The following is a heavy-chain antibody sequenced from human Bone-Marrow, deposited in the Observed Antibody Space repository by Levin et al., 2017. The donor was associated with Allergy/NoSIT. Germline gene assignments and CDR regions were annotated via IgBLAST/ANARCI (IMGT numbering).Heavy chain of an antibody. D-gene: IGHD3-10*01. Sequence: GESLKISCAASRFTFSSYVMSWVRQAAGKGLEWVSAISGGGGDTFYADSVKGRFTISRDNSKNTLYLQMNSLRAEDTAIYFCARYLGASGSYRGMDVWGQGTTVTVSS. J-gene: IGHJ6*02. CDR3: ARYLGASGSYRGMDV. CDR1: RFTFSSYV. CDR2: ISGGGGDT. V-gene: IGHV3-23*01.